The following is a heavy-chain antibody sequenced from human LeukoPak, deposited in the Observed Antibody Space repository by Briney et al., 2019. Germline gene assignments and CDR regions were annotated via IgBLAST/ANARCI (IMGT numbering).Heavy chain of an antibody. D-gene: IGHD3-16*02. CDR3: PRDLLGYNYHYMDV. J-gene: IGHJ6*03. CDR1: GFTFDDYA. V-gene: IGHV3-9*01. CDR2: ISWNSGST. Sequence: SLRLSCAASGFTFDDYAMHWVGHAPGKGLEGGSGISWNSGSTVYADPVKGRFTISRDNAKNSLYLPMNSLRAEYTAVYYCPRDLLGYNYHYMDVWGKGTTVTGSS.